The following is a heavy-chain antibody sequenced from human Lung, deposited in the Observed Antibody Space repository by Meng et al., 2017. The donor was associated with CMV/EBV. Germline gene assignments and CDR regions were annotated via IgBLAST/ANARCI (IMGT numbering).Heavy chain of an antibody. Sequence: SETXSLTCTVSGGSVSSGSYHWNWIRQPPGKGLEWLGKTLYGGSTDYNPSLKSRLTISVDTSKNQFSLNLNSVSAADTAVYFCAGLLVNDGRRGHWGQGTLVTVSS. CDR2: TLYGGST. CDR3: AGLLVNDGRRGH. J-gene: IGHJ4*02. D-gene: IGHD3-22*01. V-gene: IGHV4-61*01. CDR1: GGSVSSGSYH.